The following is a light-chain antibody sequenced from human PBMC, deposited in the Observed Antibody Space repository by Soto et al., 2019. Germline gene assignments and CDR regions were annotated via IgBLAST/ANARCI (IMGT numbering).Light chain of an antibody. Sequence: DIQMTQSPSTVSASVGDRVTITCRASQNINTWLAWYQQKPGKAPKLLIYDASSLESGVPSRFSGSGSGTEFTLTISSLQPDDFATYYCQQYNTYSTFGQGTRLEIK. CDR1: QNINTW. CDR2: DAS. V-gene: IGKV1-5*01. CDR3: QQYNTYST. J-gene: IGKJ5*01.